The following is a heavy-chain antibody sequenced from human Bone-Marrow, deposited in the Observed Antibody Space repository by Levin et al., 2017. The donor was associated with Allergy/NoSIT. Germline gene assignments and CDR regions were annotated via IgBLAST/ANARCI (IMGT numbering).Heavy chain of an antibody. CDR3: ASVGLGLNGGYFDY. J-gene: IGHJ4*02. CDR2: IYYSGTT. V-gene: IGHV4-59*02. Sequence: KSSETLSLTCTVSGDSVRNYYWSWIRQPPGKGLECIGYIYYSGTTNYNPSLKSRVTISVDTSKNQFSLRLSSVSAADTAVYYCASVGLGLNGGYFDYWGRGTLVTVSS. D-gene: IGHD7-27*01. CDR1: GDSVRNYY.